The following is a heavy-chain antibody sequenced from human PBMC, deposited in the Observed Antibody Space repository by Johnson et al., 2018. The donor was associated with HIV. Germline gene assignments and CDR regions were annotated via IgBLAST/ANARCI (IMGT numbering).Heavy chain of an antibody. CDR2: ISSNGGST. CDR3: AKSERAAAVLDAFDI. D-gene: IGHD6-13*01. CDR1: GFTFSSYA. V-gene: IGHV3-64*01. Sequence: EQLVESGGGVVQPGRSLRVSCPASGFTFSSYALHWVRQPPGKGLEYVSAISSNGGSTSYANSVKGSFPISRDNSKNTLYLQMGSLRAEDMAVYYCAKSERAAAVLDAFDIWGQGTMVTVSS. J-gene: IGHJ3*02.